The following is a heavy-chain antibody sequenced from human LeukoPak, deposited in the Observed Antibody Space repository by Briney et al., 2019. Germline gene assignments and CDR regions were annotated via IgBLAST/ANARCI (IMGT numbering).Heavy chain of an antibody. J-gene: IGHJ4*02. D-gene: IGHD5-18*01. CDR3: ARVSTAMVIDY. CDR2: ISSSSSYI. Sequence: GGSLRLSCAASGFTFSSYSMNWVRQAPGKGLEWVSSISSSSSYIYYADSVKGRFTISRDNSKNTLYLQMNSLRAEDTAVYYCARVSTAMVIDYWGQGTLVTVSS. CDR1: GFTFSSYS. V-gene: IGHV3-21*04.